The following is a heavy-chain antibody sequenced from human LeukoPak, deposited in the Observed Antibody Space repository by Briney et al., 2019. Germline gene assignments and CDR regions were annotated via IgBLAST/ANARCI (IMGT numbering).Heavy chain of an antibody. CDR1: EFTFSSYA. D-gene: IGHD2-2*01. J-gene: IGHJ4*02. CDR3: ANHCSSAGCYRFEY. V-gene: IGHV3-23*01. CDR2: ISGTGSDT. Sequence: GGSLRLSCAASEFTFSSYAMSWVRQAPGKGLEWVSAISGTGSDTNYADSVKGRFTISRDNSKNTLYLQMNSLRAEDTAIYYCANHCSSAGCYRFEYWGQGTLVTVSS.